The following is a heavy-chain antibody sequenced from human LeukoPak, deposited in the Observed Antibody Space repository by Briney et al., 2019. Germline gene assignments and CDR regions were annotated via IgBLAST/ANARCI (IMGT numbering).Heavy chain of an antibody. CDR3: AKGRATVVFNWFDP. CDR1: GFTFGTYD. V-gene: IGHV3-23*01. CDR2: ISGVGRGAT. J-gene: IGHJ5*02. Sequence: PGGSLRLSCTASGFTFGTYDMSWVRQAPGKGLEWVSTISGVGRGATYYADSVKGRFTISRDMSKNSLYLQMNSLRAEDTAVYYCAKGRATVVFNWFDPWGQGTLVTVSS. D-gene: IGHD4-11*01.